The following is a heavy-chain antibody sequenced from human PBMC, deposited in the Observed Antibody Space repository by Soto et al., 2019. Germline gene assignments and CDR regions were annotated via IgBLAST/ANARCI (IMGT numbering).Heavy chain of an antibody. D-gene: IGHD1-26*01. V-gene: IGHV3-33*01. CDR2: IWYDGSNK. J-gene: IGHJ4*02. Sequence: QVQLVESGGGVVQPGRSLRLSCAASGFTFNNYGMHWVRQAPGKGLEWVAVIWYDGSNKYYGDSVKGRFTLSRDNSKNTLYLQMNSLRDEDTAVYYCARDRGGSHWIDYWGQGTLGTVSS. CDR3: ARDRGGSHWIDY. CDR1: GFTFNNYG.